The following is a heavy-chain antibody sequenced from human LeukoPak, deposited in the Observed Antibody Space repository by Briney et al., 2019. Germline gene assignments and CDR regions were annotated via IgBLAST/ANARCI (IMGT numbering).Heavy chain of an antibody. D-gene: IGHD3-22*01. CDR1: GFTFSSYS. CDR2: ISSSSDTI. CDR3: ARDYYDSSGYYWGGY. Sequence: GGSLRLSCAASGFTFSSYSMNWVRQAPGKGLEWISYISSSSDTIYYADSVKGRFTISRDNAKNSLYLQMNSLRVEDTAVYYCARDYYDSSGYYWGGYWGQGTLVTVSS. V-gene: IGHV3-48*01. J-gene: IGHJ4*02.